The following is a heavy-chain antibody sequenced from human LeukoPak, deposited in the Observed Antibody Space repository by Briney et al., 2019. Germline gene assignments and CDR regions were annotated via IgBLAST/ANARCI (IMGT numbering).Heavy chain of an antibody. CDR3: ARCTGYSSSCHDY. CDR1: GGSITSYY. J-gene: IGHJ4*02. Sequence: KPSETLSLTCTVSGGSITSYYWSRIRQPPGKGLEWIGYISYSGGTNYNPSLKSRVTISVDTSKNQFSLKLSSVTAADTAVYYCARCTGYSSSCHDYWGQGTLVTVSS. D-gene: IGHD6-13*01. V-gene: IGHV4-59*01. CDR2: ISYSGGT.